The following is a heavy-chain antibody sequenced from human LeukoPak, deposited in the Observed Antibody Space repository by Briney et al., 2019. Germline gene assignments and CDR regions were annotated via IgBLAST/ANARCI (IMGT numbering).Heavy chain of an antibody. CDR2: IKQDGSEK. CDR1: GFTFSSYW. J-gene: IGHJ5*02. CDR3: ARDREWELLHWFDP. V-gene: IGHV3-7*01. D-gene: IGHD1-26*01. Sequence: GGSLRLSCAASGFTFSSYWMSWVRQAPGKGLEWVANIKQDGSEKYYVDSVKGRFTISRDNAKNSLYLQMNSLRAEDTAVYYCARDREWELLHWFDPWGQGTLVTVSS.